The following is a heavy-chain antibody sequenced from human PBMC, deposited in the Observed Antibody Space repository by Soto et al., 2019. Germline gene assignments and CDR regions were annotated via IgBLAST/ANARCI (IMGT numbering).Heavy chain of an antibody. J-gene: IGHJ4*02. Sequence: QITLKESGPTLVKPTQTRTLTCRFSGFSLSTSGVSVGWIRQPPGKALEWLVVIYWDDDKRYRPSLKSRLTISKDTFKNQVVLTMTNMSPVDTATYYCANRFSLWGGRGYSSYWGQGSLVTVSS. CDR1: GFSLSTSGVS. CDR2: IYWDDDK. D-gene: IGHD5-18*01. CDR3: ANRFSLWGGRGYSSY. V-gene: IGHV2-5*02.